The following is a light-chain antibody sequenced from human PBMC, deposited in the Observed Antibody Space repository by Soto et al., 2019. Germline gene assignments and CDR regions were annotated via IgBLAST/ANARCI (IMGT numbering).Light chain of an antibody. CDR2: GAS. Sequence: EIVLTQSPGTLSLSPGDTATLSCRASQSVCSSYLAWYQKKPGLAPRLLIYGASSRATGIPDRFSGSGSGTDFTLTIRRLEPEDSAVFYCQQYGSSPRTFRQGTKVEI. CDR1: QSVCSSY. V-gene: IGKV3-20*01. J-gene: IGKJ1*01. CDR3: QQYGSSPRT.